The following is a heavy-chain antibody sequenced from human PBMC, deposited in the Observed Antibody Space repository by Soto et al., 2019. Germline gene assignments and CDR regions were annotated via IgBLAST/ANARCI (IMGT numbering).Heavy chain of an antibody. Sequence: PSETLSLTCTVSGGSISSGGYYWTWIRQHPGKGLEWIGYIYYSGSTYYNPSLKSRVTISVDTSKNQFSLKLSSVTAADTAIYYCSIDPVGATHFDYWGQGAPVTVSS. V-gene: IGHV4-31*03. CDR1: GGSISSGGYY. J-gene: IGHJ4*02. CDR3: SIDPVGATHFDY. D-gene: IGHD1-26*01. CDR2: IYYSGST.